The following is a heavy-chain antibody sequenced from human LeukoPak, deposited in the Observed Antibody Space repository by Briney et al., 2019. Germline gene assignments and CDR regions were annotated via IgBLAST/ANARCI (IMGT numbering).Heavy chain of an antibody. J-gene: IGHJ4*02. D-gene: IGHD5-24*01. CDR1: GFTFTGYY. Sequence: ASVKVSCKASGFTFTGYYLHWVRQAPGHGLEWMGWIDPNTGGTDYAQNFQGRVTLTTDTSITTAYMELSSLTSDDTALYYCASPLSPYQFYFAYWGRGTLVTVSS. V-gene: IGHV1-2*02. CDR3: ASPLSPYQFYFAY. CDR2: IDPNTGGT.